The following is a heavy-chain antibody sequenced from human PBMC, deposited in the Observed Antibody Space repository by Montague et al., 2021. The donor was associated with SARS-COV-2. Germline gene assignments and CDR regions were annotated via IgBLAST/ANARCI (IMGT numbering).Heavy chain of an antibody. J-gene: IGHJ4*02. CDR3: ARHYSATLPAVY. V-gene: IGHV4-59*08. CDR2: ISDSGST. CDR1: GGSISSFY. Sequence: SETLSLTCTVSGGSISSFYWSWFRQPPGKGLEWIGYISDSGSTNYNPSLTGRVTMSVDTSKNQFSLKVSSVTAADTAVYYCARHYSATLPAVYWGQGTLVTVSS. D-gene: IGHD2-15*01.